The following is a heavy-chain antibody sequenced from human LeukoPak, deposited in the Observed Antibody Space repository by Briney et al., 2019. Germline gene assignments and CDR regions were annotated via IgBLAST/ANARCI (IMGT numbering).Heavy chain of an antibody. CDR1: SGSISSYY. CDR3: AGGGRITMVRGVTYYYYMDV. CDR2: IYYSGST. J-gene: IGHJ6*03. D-gene: IGHD3-10*01. Sequence: KPSETLSITCTVSSGSISSYYWSWIRQPPEKGLEWIGHIYYSGSTNYNPSLKSRVTISVDTSKNQFSLKLSSVTAADTAVYYCAGGGRITMVRGVTYYYYMDVWGKGTTVTVSS. V-gene: IGHV4-59*12.